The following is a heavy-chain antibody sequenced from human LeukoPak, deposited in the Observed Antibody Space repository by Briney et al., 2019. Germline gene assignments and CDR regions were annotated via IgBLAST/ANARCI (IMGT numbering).Heavy chain of an antibody. CDR1: GFTFSSYW. V-gene: IGHV3-74*01. CDR3: ARDNYDSSGYYWDYYYYYYMDV. D-gene: IGHD3-22*01. Sequence: PGGSLRLSCAASGFTFSSYWMHWVRQAPGKGLVWVSRINSDGSSTSYADSVKGRFTISRDHAKNTLYLQMNSLRAEDTAVYYCARDNYDSSGYYWDYYYYYYMDVWGKGKAVTVSS. J-gene: IGHJ6*03. CDR2: INSDGSST.